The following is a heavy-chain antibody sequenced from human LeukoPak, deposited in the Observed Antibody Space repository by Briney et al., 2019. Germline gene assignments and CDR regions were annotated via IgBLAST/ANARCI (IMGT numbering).Heavy chain of an antibody. Sequence: PGGSLRLSCAASGFDFSINAMHWVRQAPGKGLEWVSLISYDGSKKYYADSMKGRFTISRDNSKITLHLQMNSLRPEDAAVYYCARVAAAYDTFSYHGMDVWGQGTTVIVSS. V-gene: IGHV3-30-3*01. D-gene: IGHD2/OR15-2a*01. J-gene: IGHJ6*02. CDR1: GFDFSINA. CDR3: ARVAAAYDTFSYHGMDV. CDR2: ISYDGSKK.